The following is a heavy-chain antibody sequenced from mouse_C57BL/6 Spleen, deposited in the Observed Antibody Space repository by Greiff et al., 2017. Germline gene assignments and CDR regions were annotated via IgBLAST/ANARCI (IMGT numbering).Heavy chain of an antibody. V-gene: IGHV1-64*01. Sequence: QVQLQQPGAELVKPGASVKLSCKASGYTFTSYWMHWVKQRPGQGLEWIGMIHPNSGSTNYNEKFKSKATLTVDKSSSTAYMQLSSLTSEDSAVYYCAIYYYGSSSYAMDYWGQGTSVTVSS. CDR1: GYTFTSYW. CDR3: AIYYYGSSSYAMDY. CDR2: IHPNSGST. J-gene: IGHJ4*01. D-gene: IGHD1-1*01.